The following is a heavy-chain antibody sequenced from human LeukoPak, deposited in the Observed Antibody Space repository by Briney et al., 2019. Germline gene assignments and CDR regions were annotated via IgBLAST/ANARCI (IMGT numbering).Heavy chain of an antibody. D-gene: IGHD3-9*01. J-gene: IGHJ4*02. CDR1: GFTFSTPG. CDR2: ISNDGSNK. Sequence: GGSLRLSCAASGFTFSTPGMHWVRQAPAKGLEWVALISNDGSNKDYADFMKGGFTISRDHSKNTLYLQMYSLRREDTAVYYCAKDSHLYSYDILTGPFDYWGEGTLVSVSS. V-gene: IGHV3-30*18. CDR3: AKDSHLYSYDILTGPFDY.